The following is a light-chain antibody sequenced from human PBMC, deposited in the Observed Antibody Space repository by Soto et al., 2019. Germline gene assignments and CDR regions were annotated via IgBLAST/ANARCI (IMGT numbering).Light chain of an antibody. CDR2: EVS. CDR1: SSDVGSYNL. Sequence: QSALTQPASVSGSPGQSITISCTGTSSDVGSYNLASWYQQHPGKAPKLVIYEVSKRPSGVSNRFSGSKSGNTASLTISGFQAEDEADYYCCSYAGSSTYVFGTGTKVTVL. CDR3: CSYAGSSTYV. V-gene: IGLV2-23*02. J-gene: IGLJ1*01.